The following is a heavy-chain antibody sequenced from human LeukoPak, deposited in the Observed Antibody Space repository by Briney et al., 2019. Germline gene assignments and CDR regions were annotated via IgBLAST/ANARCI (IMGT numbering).Heavy chain of an antibody. CDR2: ISAYNGNT. J-gene: IGHJ5*02. Sequence: ASVKVSCKASGYTFTSYGISWVRQAPGQGLECMGWISAYNGNTNYAQKLQGRVTMTTDTSTSTAYMELRSLRSDDTAVYYCARDGGITIFGVVINAGNWFDPWGQGTLVTVSS. CDR1: GYTFTSYG. CDR3: ARDGGITIFGVVINAGNWFDP. D-gene: IGHD3-3*01. V-gene: IGHV1-18*01.